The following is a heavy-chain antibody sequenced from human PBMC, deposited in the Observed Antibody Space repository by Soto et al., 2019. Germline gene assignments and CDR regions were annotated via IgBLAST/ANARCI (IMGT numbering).Heavy chain of an antibody. D-gene: IGHD3-16*02. J-gene: IGHJ4*02. CDR1: GGTFRSYA. CDR3: ARYFDSFAGVIACPSGGSFDF. Sequence: QVQLVQSGAEVKKPGSSVKVSCKASGGTFRSYAVSWVRQAPGQGLEWMGGIIPILGTTNYAQNFQGRVTITTDKSTPPAYRDLISLRSEHTAVSSCARYFDSFAGVIACPSGGSFDFWGPGTLVTVSS. V-gene: IGHV1-69*05. CDR2: IIPILGTT.